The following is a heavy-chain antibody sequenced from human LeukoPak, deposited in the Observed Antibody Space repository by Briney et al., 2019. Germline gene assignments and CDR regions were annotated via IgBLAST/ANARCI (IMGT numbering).Heavy chain of an antibody. D-gene: IGHD3-3*01. J-gene: IGHJ6*03. CDR2: INPSGGST. V-gene: IGHV1-46*01. CDR1: GYTFTSYY. CDR3: AIEVASIFGVVRPYYYMDV. Sequence: ASVKVSCKASGYTFTSYYMHWVRQAPGQGLEWMGIINPSGGSTSYAQKFQGRVTMTRDTSTSTVYMELSSLRSEDTAVYYCAIEVASIFGVVRPYYYMDVWGKGTTVTVSS.